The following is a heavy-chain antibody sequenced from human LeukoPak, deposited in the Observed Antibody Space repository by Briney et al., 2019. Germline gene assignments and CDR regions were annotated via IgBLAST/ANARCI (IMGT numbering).Heavy chain of an antibody. Sequence: GGSLRLSCAAPGFTFSSYGMHWVRQAPGKGLEWVAFIRYDGSNKYYADSVKGRFTISRDNSKNTLYLQMNSLRAEDTAVYYCAKVKAYGSGSYYYYYYYMDVWGNGTTVTISS. V-gene: IGHV3-30*02. CDR2: IRYDGSNK. CDR3: AKVKAYGSGSYYYYYYYMDV. J-gene: IGHJ6*03. D-gene: IGHD3-10*01. CDR1: GFTFSSYG.